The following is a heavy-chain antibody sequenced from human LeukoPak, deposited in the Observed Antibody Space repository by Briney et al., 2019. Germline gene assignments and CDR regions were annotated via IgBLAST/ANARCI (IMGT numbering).Heavy chain of an antibody. CDR1: GFTISSYS. J-gene: IGHJ5*02. CDR2: ISSSSSYI. V-gene: IGHV3-21*01. D-gene: IGHD3-3*01. Sequence: TGGSLRLSCAASGFTISSYSMNWVRQAPGKGLEWVSSISSSSSYIYYADSVKGRFTISRDNAKNSLYLQMNSLRAEDTAVYYCARDSRRSFDPWGQGTLVTVSS. CDR3: ARDSRRSFDP.